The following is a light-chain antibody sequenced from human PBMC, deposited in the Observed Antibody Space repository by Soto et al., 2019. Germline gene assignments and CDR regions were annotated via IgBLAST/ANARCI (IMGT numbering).Light chain of an antibody. CDR3: MQSIELLYT. CDR1: QSLLHHNGRTS. J-gene: IGKJ2*01. V-gene: IGKV2D-29*01. CDR2: EVS. Sequence: VMTQTPLSLSVTPGQAASISCKSSQSLLHHNGRTSLSWYLQKPGQPPQLLIYEVSNRFPGVPDRFSGSGSGKEFTLKISRVEAEDVGVYYCMQSIELLYTFGQGTKLEIK.